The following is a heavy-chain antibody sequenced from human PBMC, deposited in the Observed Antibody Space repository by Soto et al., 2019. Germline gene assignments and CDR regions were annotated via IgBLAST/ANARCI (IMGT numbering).Heavy chain of an antibody. J-gene: IGHJ4*02. D-gene: IGHD2-2*01. CDR2: ISFDGNTQ. CDR3: VKPQNPQIVVLPAVL. Sequence: SLRPSGGACVVKGRSDGIGGRRNIQGKGLEWLAVISFDGNTQYYADSVKGRFTVSRDNSMNTLWLQMDSLRADDTAVYYCVKPQNPQIVVLPAVLWGQGTLVTVSP. CDR1: VVKGRSDG. V-gene: IGHV3-30*18.